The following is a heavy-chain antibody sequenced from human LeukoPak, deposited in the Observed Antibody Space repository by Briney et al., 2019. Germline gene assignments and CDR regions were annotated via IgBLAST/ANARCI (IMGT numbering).Heavy chain of an antibody. V-gene: IGHV1-69*04. CDR3: ARDQPPVRELIFDP. CDR1: GGTFSSYA. Sequence: SVKVSCKASGGTFSSYAISWVRQAPGQGLEWMGRIIPILGIANYAQKFQGRVTITADKSTSTAYMELSSLRSEDTAVYYCARDQPPVRELIFDPWGQGTLVTVSS. J-gene: IGHJ5*02. D-gene: IGHD1-26*01. CDR2: IIPILGIA.